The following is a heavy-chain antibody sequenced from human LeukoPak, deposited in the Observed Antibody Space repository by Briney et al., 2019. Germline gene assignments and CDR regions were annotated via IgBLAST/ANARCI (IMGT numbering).Heavy chain of an antibody. D-gene: IGHD3-3*01. CDR1: GYTFTGYY. CDR3: ARDLNTIFGVVIEVDGY. V-gene: IGHV1-2*02. J-gene: IGHJ4*02. CDR2: INPNSGGT. Sequence: GASVKVSCKASGYTFTGYYMHWVQQAPGQGLEWMGWINPNSGGTNYAQKFQGRVTMTRDTSISTAYMELSRLRSDDTAVYYCARDLNTIFGVVIEVDGYWGQGTLVTVSS.